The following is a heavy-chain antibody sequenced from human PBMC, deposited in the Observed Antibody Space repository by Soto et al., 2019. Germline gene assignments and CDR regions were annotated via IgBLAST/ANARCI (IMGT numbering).Heavy chain of an antibody. Sequence: GASVKVSCKASGYTFTDYGISWVRQAPGQGLEWTGWISAYNGNTKYAQKLQGRVTMTTDTSTSTAYMELRSLRSDDTAVYYCARGVGSGSYYNQYNWFDPWGQGTLVTVSS. CDR1: GYTFTDYG. CDR2: ISAYNGNT. D-gene: IGHD3-10*01. J-gene: IGHJ5*02. CDR3: ARGVGSGSYYNQYNWFDP. V-gene: IGHV1-18*01.